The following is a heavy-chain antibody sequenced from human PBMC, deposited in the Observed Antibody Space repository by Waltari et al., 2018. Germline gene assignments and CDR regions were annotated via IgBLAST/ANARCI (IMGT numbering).Heavy chain of an antibody. CDR1: GGTFSSYA. D-gene: IGHD3-3*01. V-gene: IGHV1-69*05. Sequence: QVQLVQSGAEVKKPGSSVKVSCKASGGTFSSYAIIWVRQAPGQGLEWMGGIIPIFGTANYAQKFQGRVTITTDESTSTAYMELSSLRSEDTAVYYCARAGIYYDFWSGYNSNFDYWGQGTLVTVSS. CDR3: ARAGIYYDFWSGYNSNFDY. CDR2: IIPIFGTA. J-gene: IGHJ4*02.